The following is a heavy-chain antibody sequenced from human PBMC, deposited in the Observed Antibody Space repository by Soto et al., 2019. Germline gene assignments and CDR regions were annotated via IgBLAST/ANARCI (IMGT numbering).Heavy chain of an antibody. Sequence: GESLKISCAASGFTFSNAWMNWVRQAPGKGLEWVGRIKSKTDGGTTDYAAPVKGRFTISRDDSKNTLYLQMNSLKTEDTAVYYCTTAFSGSISRSGYYWGYYYYGMDVWGQGTTVTVSS. CDR1: GFTFSNAW. J-gene: IGHJ6*02. V-gene: IGHV3-15*07. CDR2: IKSKTDGGTT. D-gene: IGHD3-22*01. CDR3: TTAFSGSISRSGYYWGYYYYGMDV.